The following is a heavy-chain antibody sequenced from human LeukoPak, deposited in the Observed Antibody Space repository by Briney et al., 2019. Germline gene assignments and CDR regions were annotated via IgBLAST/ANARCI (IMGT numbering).Heavy chain of an antibody. CDR1: GGSFSGYY. CDR2: INHSGST. Sequence: SETLSLTCAVYGGSFSGYYWSWIRQPPGKGLEWIGEINHSGSTNYSPSLKSRVTISVDTSKNQFSLKLSSVTAADTAVYYCARGRYSSGWYLPFDYWGQGTLVTVSS. D-gene: IGHD6-19*01. V-gene: IGHV4-34*01. CDR3: ARGRYSSGWYLPFDY. J-gene: IGHJ4*02.